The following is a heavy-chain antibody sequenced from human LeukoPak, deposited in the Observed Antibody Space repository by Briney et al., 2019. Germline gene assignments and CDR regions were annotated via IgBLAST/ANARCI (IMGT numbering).Heavy chain of an antibody. CDR1: GFTFTTYA. V-gene: IGHV3-23*01. CDR2: ITNSGGGT. CDR3: VKDGVGARSADFDH. Sequence: GGSLRLSCAASGFTFTTYAMSWVRQAPGKGLEWVSMITNSGGGTYYADSVKGRFTISRGNSRTTLYLEMNSLRAEDTAVYYCVKDGVGARSADFDHWGQGVLVTVSP. J-gene: IGHJ4*02. D-gene: IGHD1-26*01.